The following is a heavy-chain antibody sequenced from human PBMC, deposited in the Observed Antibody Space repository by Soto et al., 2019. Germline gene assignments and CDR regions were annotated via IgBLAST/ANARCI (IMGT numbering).Heavy chain of an antibody. CDR2: IYYSGST. CDR1: GGSISSHC. Sequence: SQTPSLTCTVSGGSISSHCWSWIRQHPGKGLEWIGYIYYSGSTNYNPSLKSRVTISVDTSKNQFSLKLSSVTAADTAVYYCAREGVYPSGWYHYYWGEGTLVTVSS. D-gene: IGHD6-19*01. J-gene: IGHJ4*02. V-gene: IGHV4-59*11. CDR3: AREGVYPSGWYHYY.